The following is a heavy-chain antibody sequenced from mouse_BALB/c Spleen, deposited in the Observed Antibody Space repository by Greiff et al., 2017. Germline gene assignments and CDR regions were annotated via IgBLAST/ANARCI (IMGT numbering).Heavy chain of an antibody. CDR3: AGGGSYYGNYGGAWFAY. Sequence: VQLQQPGAELVRPGASVKLSCKASGYSFTSYWMNWVKQRPGQGLEWIGMIHPSDSETRLNQKFKDKATLTVDKSSSTAYMQLSSPTSEDSEVYYCAGGGSYYGNYGGAWFAYWGQGTLVTVSA. D-gene: IGHD2-10*01. CDR2: IHPSDSET. J-gene: IGHJ3*01. CDR1: GYSFTSYW. V-gene: IGHV1S82*01.